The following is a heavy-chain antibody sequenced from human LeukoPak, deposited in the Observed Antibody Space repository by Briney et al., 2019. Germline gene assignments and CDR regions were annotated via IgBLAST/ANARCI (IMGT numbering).Heavy chain of an antibody. CDR2: IKHDRSDK. CDR3: VRSMSGRNDL. V-gene: IGHV3-7*02. J-gene: IGHJ5*02. CDR1: GFTFSSFW. Sequence: GGSLRLSCAASGFTFSSFWMSWVRQAPGKGLEWVANIKHDRSDKYYVDSVRGRFTISRDNAKNTLYLQMNGLTGEDTAIYYCVRSMSGRNDLWGQGTLVSVSS. D-gene: IGHD3-3*01.